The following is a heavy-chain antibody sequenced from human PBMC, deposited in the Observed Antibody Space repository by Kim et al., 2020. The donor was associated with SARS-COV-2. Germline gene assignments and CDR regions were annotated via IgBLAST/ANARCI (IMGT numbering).Heavy chain of an antibody. Sequence: SETLSLTCAVYGGSFSGYYWSWIRQPPGKGLEWIGEINHSGSTNYNPSLKSRVTISVDTSKNQFSLKLSSVTAADTAVYYCARLPVYCSSTSCYLIPKGAFDIWGAGTMVTVSS. D-gene: IGHD2-2*01. CDR3: ARLPVYCSSTSCYLIPKGAFDI. J-gene: IGHJ3*02. CDR2: INHSGST. V-gene: IGHV4-34*01. CDR1: GGSFSGYY.